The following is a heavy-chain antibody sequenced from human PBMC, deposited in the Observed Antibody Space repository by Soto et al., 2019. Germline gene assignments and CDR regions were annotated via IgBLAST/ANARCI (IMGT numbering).Heavy chain of an antibody. CDR3: ARGQGSSWYYYGMDV. V-gene: IGHV3-53*01. CDR1: GFTISSSY. Sequence: EVQLVESGGGLIQPGGSLRISCAASGFTISSSYMSWVSQAPGKGLVWVSVIYSGGSTYYADSVKGRFTISRDNSRNTLYLQMNSLRAEDTAVYYCARGQGSSWYYYGMDVWGHGTTVTVSS. J-gene: IGHJ6*02. D-gene: IGHD6-13*01. CDR2: IYSGGST.